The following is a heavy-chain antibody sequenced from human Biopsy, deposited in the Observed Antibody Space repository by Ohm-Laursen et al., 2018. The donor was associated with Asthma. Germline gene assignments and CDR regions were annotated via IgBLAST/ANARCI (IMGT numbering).Heavy chain of an antibody. V-gene: IGHV1-2*02. Sequence: ASVKVSCKASGFPFTAYYIHWVRQAPGQGLEWMGWISLNTGDANLAQKFRGRVTMTRDTSISTAYLVLSGLKSHDTAVYYCARAPYSDAIDSWGQGTLVAVSS. D-gene: IGHD1-26*01. J-gene: IGHJ4*02. CDR2: ISLNTGDA. CDR3: ARAPYSDAIDS. CDR1: GFPFTAYY.